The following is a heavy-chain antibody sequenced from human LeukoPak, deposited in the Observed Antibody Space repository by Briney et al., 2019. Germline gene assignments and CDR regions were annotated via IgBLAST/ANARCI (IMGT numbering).Heavy chain of an antibody. CDR1: GFTFNNYG. J-gene: IGHJ4*02. V-gene: IGHV3-30*18. Sequence: GGSLRLSCAASGFTFNNYGMHWVRQAPGKGLEWVAVISYDGRNIHYPDSVKGRFTISRDISTDTLWLQMDSLRTEDTAVYYCAKVPLRGTAAAIDYWGQGTLVTVSS. CDR2: ISYDGRNI. D-gene: IGHD2-2*01. CDR3: AKVPLRGTAAAIDY.